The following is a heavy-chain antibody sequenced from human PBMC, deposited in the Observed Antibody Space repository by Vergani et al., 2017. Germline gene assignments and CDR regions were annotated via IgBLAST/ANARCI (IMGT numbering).Heavy chain of an antibody. J-gene: IGHJ1*01. Sequence: QVQLVQSGAEVKKPGSSVKVSCKASGGTFSSYAISWVRQAPGQGLEWMGRIIPIFGTANYAQKFQGRVTITADESTSTAYMELSSLRSEDTAVYYCARPRFTPYCSGGSCHAEYVQHWDQGTVVIVS. CDR3: ARPRFTPYCSGGSCHAEYVQH. V-gene: IGHV1-69*13. CDR2: IIPIFGTA. CDR1: GGTFSSYA. D-gene: IGHD2-15*01.